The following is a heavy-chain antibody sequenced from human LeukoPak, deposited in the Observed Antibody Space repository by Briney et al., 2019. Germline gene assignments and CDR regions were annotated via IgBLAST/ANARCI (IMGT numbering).Heavy chain of an antibody. Sequence: GGSLRLSCAASGFTFDDYGMSWVRQAPGKGLEWVSGINWNGGSTGYAASVKGRFTISRDNANNSLYLQMNSLRAEDTALYHCARGITMVRGVPSDYWGQGTPVTVSS. CDR3: ARGITMVRGVPSDY. V-gene: IGHV3-20*01. J-gene: IGHJ4*02. CDR2: INWNGGST. D-gene: IGHD3-10*01. CDR1: GFTFDDYG.